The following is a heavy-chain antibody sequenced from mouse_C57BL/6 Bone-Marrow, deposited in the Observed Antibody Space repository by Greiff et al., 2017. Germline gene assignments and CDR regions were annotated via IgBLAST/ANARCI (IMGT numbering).Heavy chain of an antibody. CDR2: ISDGGSYT. CDR1: GFPFSRYA. V-gene: IGHV5-4*03. D-gene: IGHD2-4*01. J-gene: IGHJ3*01. Sequence: EVKVVESGGGLVKPGGSLKLSCAASGFPFSRYAMSWVRQTPEKRLEWAAPISDGGSYTYYPDNVKGRFTISRDNAKNNLYLKMSHLKSEDTAMYYCARAIYYDYDWFAYWGQGTLVTVSA. CDR3: ARAIYYDYDWFAY.